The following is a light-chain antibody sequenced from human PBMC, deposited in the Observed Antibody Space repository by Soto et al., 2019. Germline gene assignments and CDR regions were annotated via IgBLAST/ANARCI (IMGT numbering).Light chain of an antibody. V-gene: IGKV3-11*01. CDR3: QQRSNWPRIT. CDR2: DAS. CDR1: QSFSSY. J-gene: IGKJ5*01. Sequence: EIVLTQSPATLSLSPGERATLSCRASQSFSSYLAWYQQKPGQAPRLLIYDASNSATGIPARFSGSGSGTDFTLSFSSLEPEDFAVYYCQQRSNWPRITFGQGTRLEIK.